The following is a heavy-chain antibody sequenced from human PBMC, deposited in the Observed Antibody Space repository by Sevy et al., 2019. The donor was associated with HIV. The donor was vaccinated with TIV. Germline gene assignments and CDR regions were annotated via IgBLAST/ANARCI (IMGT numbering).Heavy chain of an antibody. V-gene: IGHV3-30*18. Sequence: GSLRLSCAASGFTFSSYGMHWVRQAPGKGLEWVAVISYDGSNKYYADSVKGRFTISRDNSKNTLYLQMNSLRAEDMAVYYCAKDGAGYYDYYYYGMDVWGQGTTVTVSS. D-gene: IGHD3-22*01. J-gene: IGHJ6*02. CDR2: ISYDGSNK. CDR1: GFTFSSYG. CDR3: AKDGAGYYDYYYYGMDV.